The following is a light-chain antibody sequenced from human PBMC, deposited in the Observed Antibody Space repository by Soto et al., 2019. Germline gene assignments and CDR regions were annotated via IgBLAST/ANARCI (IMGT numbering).Light chain of an antibody. J-gene: IGLJ1*01. Sequence: QSALTQPASVSGSPGQSITISCTGTSSDVGSYIYVSWYQQHPDKAPKLMIYDVSYRPSGVSNRFSGSKSGNTASLTISGLQAEDEADYYCSSYTGSISYVFGTVTKLTVL. V-gene: IGLV2-14*03. CDR1: SSDVGSYIY. CDR3: SSYTGSISYV. CDR2: DVS.